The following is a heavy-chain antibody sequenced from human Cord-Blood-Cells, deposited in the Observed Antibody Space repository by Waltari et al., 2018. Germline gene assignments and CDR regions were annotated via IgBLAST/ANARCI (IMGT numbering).Heavy chain of an antibody. CDR1: GGSISRYY. V-gene: IGHV4-59*01. D-gene: IGHD2-15*01. J-gene: IGHJ2*01. CDR2: IYYSGST. CDR3: ARVERGYCSGGSCYYWYFDL. Sequence: QVQLQESGPGLVKPSATLSLTCTVSGGSISRYYWSWIRQPPGKGRGWIGYIYYSGSTNYNPSLKSRVTISVDTSKNQFSLKLSSVTAADTAVYYCARVERGYCSGGSCYYWYFDLWGRGTLVTVSS.